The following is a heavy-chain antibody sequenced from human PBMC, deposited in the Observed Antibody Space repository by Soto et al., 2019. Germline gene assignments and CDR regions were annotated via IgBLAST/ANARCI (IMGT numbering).Heavy chain of an antibody. CDR3: AKRTSGTTWGESDY. CDR2: ISGYSGNA. Sequence: QVHVVQSGAEVKRPGDSVKVSCKTSGYIFSDYGINWVRQALGQGLEWMGWISGYSGNANLAQKFQGRVTMSRDTATRTAYMELRSLRSDDTAVYYCAKRTSGTTWGESDYWGQGTLVTVSS. J-gene: IGHJ4*02. D-gene: IGHD4-17*01. CDR1: GYIFSDYG. V-gene: IGHV1-18*04.